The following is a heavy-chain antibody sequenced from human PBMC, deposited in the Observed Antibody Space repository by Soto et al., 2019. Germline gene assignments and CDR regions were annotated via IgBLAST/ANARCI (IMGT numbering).Heavy chain of an antibody. CDR3: ARGGKRHYGYYYGMDV. V-gene: IGHV3-48*03. D-gene: IGHD3-10*01. CDR1: GLTVSSYE. Sequence: XGSLGISFAASGLTVSSYEMNWVRQAPGKGLEWVSYISSSGSTIYYADSVKGRFTISRDNAKNSLYLQMNSLRAEDTAVYYCARGGKRHYGYYYGMDVWGQGTTVTVSS. J-gene: IGHJ6*02. CDR2: ISSSGSTI.